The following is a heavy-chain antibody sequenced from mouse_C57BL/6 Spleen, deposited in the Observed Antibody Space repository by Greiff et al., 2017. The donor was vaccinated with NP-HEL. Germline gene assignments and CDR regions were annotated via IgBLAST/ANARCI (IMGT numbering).Heavy chain of an antibody. CDR2: IYPSDSET. D-gene: IGHD1-1*01. V-gene: IGHV1-61*01. J-gene: IGHJ4*01. Sequence: QVQLKQPGAELVRPGSSVKRSCKASGYTFTSYWMDWVKQRPGQGLEWIGNIYPSDSETHYNQKFKDKATLTVDKSSSTAYMQLSSLTSEDSAVYYCARLRYAMDYWGQGTSVTVSS. CDR1: GYTFTSYW. CDR3: ARLRYAMDY.